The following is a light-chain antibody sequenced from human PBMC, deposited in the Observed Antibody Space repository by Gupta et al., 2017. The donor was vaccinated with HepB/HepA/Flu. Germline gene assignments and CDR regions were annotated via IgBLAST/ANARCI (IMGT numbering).Light chain of an antibody. CDR2: EVN. J-gene: IGLJ2*01. CDR3: SSYTGSDTFVF. V-gene: IGLV2-23*02. CDR1: SSDIGTYDL. Sequence: QSALTQPACASGSPGQLITIFCTGTSSDIGTYDLVSWYQQHPGKAPKLMIYEVNKRPSGVSDRFSGSNSGNTASLTIAGLQAEDEADYYCSSYTGSDTFVFFGGGTRLTVL.